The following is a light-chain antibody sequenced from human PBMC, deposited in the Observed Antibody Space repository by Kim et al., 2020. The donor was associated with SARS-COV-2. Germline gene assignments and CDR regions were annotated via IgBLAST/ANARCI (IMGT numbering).Light chain of an antibody. CDR1: QSISFY. CDR3: QQCNSDHLT. V-gene: IGKV1-39*01. J-gene: IGKJ4*01. CDR2: AAS. Sequence: DIQMMQSPSSLSASVGDRVTISCRASQSISFYLNWYQHKPGKAPRLLIYAASFLQSGVPSRFSGSGSGADFTLTISSLQPEDFATYYCQQCNSDHLTFGGGTKVDIK.